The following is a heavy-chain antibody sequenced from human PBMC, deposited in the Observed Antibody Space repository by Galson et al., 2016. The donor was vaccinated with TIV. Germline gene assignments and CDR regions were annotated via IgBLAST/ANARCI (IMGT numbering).Heavy chain of an antibody. CDR2: IIPIFGTS. Sequence: SVKVSCKASGGTFSSYGINWVRQAPGQGLEWMGRIIPIFGTSNYAQKFQGRVTITADESTSTAYMELSTLRSEDTAVYFCARGGIQIWLRLDFWGQGTLITVSS. V-gene: IGHV1-69*13. CDR1: GGTFSSYG. D-gene: IGHD5-18*01. J-gene: IGHJ4*02. CDR3: ARGGIQIWLRLDF.